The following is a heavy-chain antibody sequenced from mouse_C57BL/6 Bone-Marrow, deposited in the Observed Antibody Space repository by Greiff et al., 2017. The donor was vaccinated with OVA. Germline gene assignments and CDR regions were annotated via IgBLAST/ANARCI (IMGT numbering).Heavy chain of an antibody. V-gene: IGHV3-6*01. CDR1: GYSITSGYY. J-gene: IGHJ4*01. D-gene: IGHD1-1*01. CDR3: ARDRPFYYGSRDYAMDY. Sequence: ESGPGLVKPSQSLSLTCSVTGYSITSGYYWNWIRQFPGNKLEWMGYISYDGSNNYNPSLKNRISITRDTSKNQFFLKLNSVTTEDTATYYCARDRPFYYGSRDYAMDYWGQGTSVTVSS. CDR2: ISYDGSN.